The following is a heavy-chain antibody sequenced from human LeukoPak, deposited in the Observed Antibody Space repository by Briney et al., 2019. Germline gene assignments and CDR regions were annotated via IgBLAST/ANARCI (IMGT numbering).Heavy chain of an antibody. D-gene: IGHD3-3*01. Sequence: SETLSLTCTVSGGSISSSSYYWGWIRQPPGKGLEWIVSIYYSGSTYYNPSFKRRATISEDTSKNQFSLKLTSVIAADTAVYYCTRDLTQYYDVWSGSHGFDIWGQGTMVIVSS. CDR1: GGSISSSSYY. V-gene: IGHV4-39*07. CDR3: TRDLTQYYDVWSGSHGFDI. CDR2: IYYSGST. J-gene: IGHJ3*02.